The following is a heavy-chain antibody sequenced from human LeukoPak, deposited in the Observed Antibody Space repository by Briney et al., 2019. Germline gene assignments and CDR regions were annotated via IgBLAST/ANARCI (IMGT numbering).Heavy chain of an antibody. J-gene: IGHJ4*02. D-gene: IGHD3-10*01. V-gene: IGHV3-23*01. CDR1: GFTFSSYA. CDR2: ISGSGGST. Sequence: GGSLRLSCAASGFTFSSYAMSWVRQAPGKGLEWVSAISGSGGSTYYAASVKGRFTISRDNSKNTLYLQMNSLRAEDTAVYYCANIYYGSGSYRSGFDYWGQGTLVTVSS. CDR3: ANIYYGSGSYRSGFDY.